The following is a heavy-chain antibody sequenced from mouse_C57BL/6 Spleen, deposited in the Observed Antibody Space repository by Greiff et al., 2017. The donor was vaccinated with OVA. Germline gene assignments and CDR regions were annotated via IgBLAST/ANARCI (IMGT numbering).Heavy chain of an antibody. CDR2: IYPRSGNT. D-gene: IGHD1-1*01. V-gene: IGHV1-81*01. CDR3: AIYYGSSPIAY. CDR1: GYTFTSYG. Sequence: VQLQQSGAELARPGASVKLSCKASGYTFTSYGISWVKQRTGQGLEWIGEIYPRSGNTYYTEKFKGKATLTADKSSSTAYMELRSLTSEDSAVYFCAIYYGSSPIAYWGQGTLVTVSA. J-gene: IGHJ3*01.